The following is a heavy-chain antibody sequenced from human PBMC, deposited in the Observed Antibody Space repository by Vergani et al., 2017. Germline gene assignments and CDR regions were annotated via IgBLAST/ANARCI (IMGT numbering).Heavy chain of an antibody. J-gene: IGHJ5*02. CDR2: IYHSGST. CDR1: GGSISSGGYS. V-gene: IGHV4-30-2*01. Sequence: QLQLQESGSGLVKPSQTLSLTCAVSGGSISSGGYSWSWIRQPPGKGLEWIGYIYHSGSTYYNPSLKSRVTISVDRSKNQFSLKLSSVTAADTAVYYCARGVMITFGGAPAPWFDPWGQGTLVTVSS. D-gene: IGHD3-16*01. CDR3: ARGVMITFGGAPAPWFDP.